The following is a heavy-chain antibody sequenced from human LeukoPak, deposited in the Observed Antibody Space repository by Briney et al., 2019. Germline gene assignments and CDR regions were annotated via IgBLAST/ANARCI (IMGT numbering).Heavy chain of an antibody. D-gene: IGHD2-15*01. V-gene: IGHV1-18*01. CDR3: ATDRRYCSGGSCYEDWFDP. CDR2: ISAYNGNT. CDR1: GYTFTSYG. J-gene: IGHJ5*02. Sequence: ASVKVSCKASGYTFTSYGISWVRQAPGQGLEWMGWISAYNGNTNYAQKLQGRVTMTTDTSTSTAYMELRSLRSDDTAVYYCATDRRYCSGGSCYEDWFDPWGQGTLSPSPQ.